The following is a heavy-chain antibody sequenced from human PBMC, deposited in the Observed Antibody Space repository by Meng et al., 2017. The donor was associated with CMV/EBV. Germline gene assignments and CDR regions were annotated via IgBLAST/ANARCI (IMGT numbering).Heavy chain of an antibody. Sequence: AXXXSFXXXGRXWXRQAPGKXXXWVGXXKXKYAGGTSEYAAPVTGRFSISRDDSINTLYLQMNSLKTEDTAVYYCTATHHSDSSGKYWGQGTLVTVSS. D-gene: IGHD3-22*01. V-gene: IGHV3-15*01. CDR1: XXSFXXXG. CDR2: XKXKYAGGTS. CDR3: TATHHSDSSGKY. J-gene: IGHJ4*02.